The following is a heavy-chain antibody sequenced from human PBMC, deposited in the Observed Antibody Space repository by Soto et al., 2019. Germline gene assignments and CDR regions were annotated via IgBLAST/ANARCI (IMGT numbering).Heavy chain of an antibody. CDR2: ISGSGIST. CDR1: GFPFSTYP. J-gene: IGHJ6*02. CDR3: VKLPVTTASYYYFGMDV. V-gene: IGHV3-23*01. Sequence: GGSLRLSCAASGFPFSTYPMNWVRQVPGKGLEWVSGISGSGISTFYADSVKGRFTISRDNSKNTVYLQMNRLRAEDTALYYCVKLPVTTASYYYFGMDVWGQGTTVTVSS. D-gene: IGHD4-4*01.